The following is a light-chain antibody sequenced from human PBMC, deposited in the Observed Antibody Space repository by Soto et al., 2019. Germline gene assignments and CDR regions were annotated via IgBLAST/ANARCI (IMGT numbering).Light chain of an antibody. Sequence: EIVLTQSPATLSLSPGERATLSCRASQSVSSYLDWYQQKPGQAPRLLIYDASNRATGIPARFSGSGSGTDFTLTISSLEPEDFAVYYCQQRSNWLLTFGQGTRLEIK. J-gene: IGKJ5*01. CDR1: QSVSSY. V-gene: IGKV3-11*01. CDR2: DAS. CDR3: QQRSNWLLT.